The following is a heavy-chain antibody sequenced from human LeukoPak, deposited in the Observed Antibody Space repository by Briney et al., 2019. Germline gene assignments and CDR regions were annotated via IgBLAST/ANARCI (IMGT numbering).Heavy chain of an antibody. CDR1: GGSISSSNW. V-gene: IGHV4-4*02. CDR3: ASARSVLRYFDWLPTGFDY. J-gene: IGHJ4*02. Sequence: ASETLSLTCAVSGGSISSSNWWSWIRQPPGKGLEWIGEINHSGSTNYNPSLKSRVTISVDTSKNQFSLKLSSVTAADTAVYYCASARSVLRYFDWLPTGFDYWGQGTLVTVSS. CDR2: INHSGST. D-gene: IGHD3-9*01.